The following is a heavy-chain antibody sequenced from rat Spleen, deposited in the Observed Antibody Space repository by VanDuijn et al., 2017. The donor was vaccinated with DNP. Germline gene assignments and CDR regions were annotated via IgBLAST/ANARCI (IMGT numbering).Heavy chain of an antibody. V-gene: IGHV5-22*01. Sequence: EVQLVESGGGLVQPGRSLKLSCAASGFSFSDYYMAWVRQAPTKGLEWVAYISYDGGSTYYGDSVKGRFTISRDNAKSTLYLQMNSLRSEDMATYYCARQGPGYPLFDYWGQGVMVTVSS. CDR2: ISYDGGST. J-gene: IGHJ2*01. D-gene: IGHD1-4*01. CDR1: GFSFSDYY. CDR3: ARQGPGYPLFDY.